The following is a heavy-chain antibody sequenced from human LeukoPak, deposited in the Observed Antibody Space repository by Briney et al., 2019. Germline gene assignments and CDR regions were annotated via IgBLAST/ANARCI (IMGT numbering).Heavy chain of an antibody. CDR2: INHSGST. CDR3: ARDDSSRLLDY. CDR1: GGSFSGCY. J-gene: IGHJ4*02. V-gene: IGHV4-34*01. Sequence: SETLSLTCAVYGGSFSGCYWSWIRQPPGKGLEWIGEINHSGSTNYNPSLKSRVTMSVDTSKNQFSLKLSSVTAADTAVYYCARDDSSRLLDYWGQGTLVTVSS. D-gene: IGHD3-22*01.